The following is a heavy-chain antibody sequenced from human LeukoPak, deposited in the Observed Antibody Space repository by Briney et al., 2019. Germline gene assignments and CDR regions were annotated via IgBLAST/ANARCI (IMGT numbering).Heavy chain of an antibody. J-gene: IGHJ3*02. V-gene: IGHV4-59*11. CDR3: ARDLVTVTKGFDI. Sequence: SGTLSLTCAVSDDSFSSHYWTWIRQPPGKGLEWIGYISYIGSTNYNPSLKSRVTISIDTSKNQFSLKLSSVTAADTAVYYCARDLVTVTKGFDIWGQGTMVSVSS. D-gene: IGHD4-17*01. CDR1: DDSFSSHY. CDR2: ISYIGST.